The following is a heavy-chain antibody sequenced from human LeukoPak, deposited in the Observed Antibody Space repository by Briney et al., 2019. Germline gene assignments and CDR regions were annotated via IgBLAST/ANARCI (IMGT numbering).Heavy chain of an antibody. J-gene: IGHJ4*02. CDR1: GFTFSSYA. CDR2: ISYDGSNK. V-gene: IGHV3-30-3*01. Sequence: PGGSLRLSCAASGFTFSSYAMHWVRQAPGKGLEWVAVISYDGSNKYYADSVKGRFTISRDNSKNTLYLQMNSLRAEDTAVYYCARGPDIVVVVAATMGSGYFDYWGQGTLVTVSS. D-gene: IGHD2-15*01. CDR3: ARGPDIVVVVAATMGSGYFDY.